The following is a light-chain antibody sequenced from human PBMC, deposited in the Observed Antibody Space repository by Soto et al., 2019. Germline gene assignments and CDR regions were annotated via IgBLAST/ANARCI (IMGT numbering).Light chain of an antibody. J-gene: IGLJ3*02. CDR3: AAWDGSLNGWV. V-gene: IGLV1-44*01. CDR1: SSNIGSNT. CDR2: SNV. Sequence: PVLTQAPSASGTPGQRVTISCSGSSSNIGSNTVSWYQQVPGTAPKVLIYSNVQRPSGVPDRFSGSKSGTSASLAIGGLQSEDEADYYCAAWDGSLNGWVFGGGTKLTVL.